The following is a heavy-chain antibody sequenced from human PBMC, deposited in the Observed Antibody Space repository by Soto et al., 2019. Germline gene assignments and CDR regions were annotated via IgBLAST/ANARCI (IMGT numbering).Heavy chain of an antibody. CDR2: INSISNYI. D-gene: IGHD4-17*01. Sequence: EVQLVESGGGLVKPGGSLRLSCAASGFSFSSYSMDWVHQAPGKGLEWVSSINSISNYIYYADSVKGRFTISRDNAKNSLYLQMNSLRGEDTAMYYCARAYGDYYYIDYWGQGTLVTVSS. CDR1: GFSFSSYS. CDR3: ARAYGDYYYIDY. V-gene: IGHV3-21*01. J-gene: IGHJ4*02.